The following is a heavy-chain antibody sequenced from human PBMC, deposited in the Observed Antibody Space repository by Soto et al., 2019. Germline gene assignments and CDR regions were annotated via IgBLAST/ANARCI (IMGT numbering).Heavy chain of an antibody. J-gene: IGHJ5*02. Sequence: QVQLQQWGAGLLKPSETLSLTCAVYGGSFSGYYWSWSRQPPGTGLERIGEINHSGSTNYNPTLKSRVTISVDTSKDQFSLKLSSVTAADTAVYYCAIGRSMITFGGVSVNWFDPWGQGTLVTVSS. D-gene: IGHD3-16*02. CDR3: AIGRSMITFGGVSVNWFDP. CDR2: INHSGST. V-gene: IGHV4-34*01. CDR1: GGSFSGYY.